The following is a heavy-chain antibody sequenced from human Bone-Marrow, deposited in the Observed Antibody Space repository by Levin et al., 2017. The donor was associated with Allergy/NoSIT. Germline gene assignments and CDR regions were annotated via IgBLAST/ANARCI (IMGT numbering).Heavy chain of an antibody. V-gene: IGHV3-74*01. J-gene: IGHJ4*02. CDR3: ARVGRPGYSYGYAYFEY. Sequence: QPGGSLRLSCAASGFTLTSHWMHWVRQAPGKGLVWVSRINIDASTTDYADSVKGRFTISRDNDKNTVYLQMNSLRVEDTAVYYCARVGRPGYSYGYAYFEYWGQGALVAVSS. D-gene: IGHD5-18*01. CDR1: GFTLTSHW. CDR2: INIDASTT.